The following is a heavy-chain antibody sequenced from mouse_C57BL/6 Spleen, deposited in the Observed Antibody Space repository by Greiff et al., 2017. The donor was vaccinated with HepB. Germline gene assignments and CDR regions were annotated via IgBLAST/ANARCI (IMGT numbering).Heavy chain of an antibody. Sequence: EVQLVESGGGLVKPGGSLKLSCAASGFTFSDYGMHWVRQAPEKGLEWVAYISSGSSTIYYADTVKGRFTISSDNAKNTLFLQMTSLRSEDTAMYYCARTGEDYAMDYWGQGTSVTVSS. CDR3: ARTGEDYAMDY. D-gene: IGHD2-13*01. V-gene: IGHV5-17*01. CDR1: GFTFSDYG. J-gene: IGHJ4*01. CDR2: ISSGSSTI.